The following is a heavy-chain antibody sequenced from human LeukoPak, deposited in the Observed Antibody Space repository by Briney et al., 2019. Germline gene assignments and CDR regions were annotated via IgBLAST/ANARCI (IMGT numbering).Heavy chain of an antibody. J-gene: IGHJ2*01. CDR1: GYTFTSYD. V-gene: IGHV1-8*01. CDR2: MNPNSGNT. CDR3: ARVSEERRGYSSSWPYWYFDL. Sequence: ASVKVSCEASGYTFTSYDIHWVRQATGQGLEWMGWMNPNSGNTGYAQKFQGRVTMTRNTSISTAYMELSSLRSEDTAVYYCARVSEERRGYSSSWPYWYFDLWGRGTLVTVSP. D-gene: IGHD6-13*01.